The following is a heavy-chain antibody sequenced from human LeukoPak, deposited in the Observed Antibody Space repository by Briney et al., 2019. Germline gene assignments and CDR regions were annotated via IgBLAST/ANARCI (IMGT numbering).Heavy chain of an antibody. J-gene: IGHJ4*02. D-gene: IGHD5-24*01. Sequence: PGGSLRLSCAASGFTFSRYWMSWVRQAPGKGLEWVANVKQDGSEKYYVDSVKGRFTISRDNAKNSLYLQMNSLRAEDTAVYYCARDGPLNGYNAFDYWGQGTLVTVSS. CDR3: ARDGPLNGYNAFDY. CDR1: GFTFSRYW. CDR2: VKQDGSEK. V-gene: IGHV3-7*01.